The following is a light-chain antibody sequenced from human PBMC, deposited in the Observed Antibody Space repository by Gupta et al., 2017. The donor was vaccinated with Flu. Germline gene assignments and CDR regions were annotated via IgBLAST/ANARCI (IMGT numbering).Light chain of an antibody. CDR1: SSDIGAYDY. J-gene: IGLJ2*01. Sequence: SALTQPASVSGSHGQSITISCTGTSSDIGAYDYVSWYQQHPGKAPKLMIYEVTNRPSGVSNRFSGSKSGNTASLTISVLQAEDEADYYCSSYTPTIVLFGGGTRLTVL. V-gene: IGLV2-14*01. CDR3: SSYTPTIVL. CDR2: EVT.